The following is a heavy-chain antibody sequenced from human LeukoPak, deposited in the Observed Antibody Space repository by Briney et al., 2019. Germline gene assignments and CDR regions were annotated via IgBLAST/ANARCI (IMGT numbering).Heavy chain of an antibody. D-gene: IGHD2-21*02. CDR2: IYHSGST. Sequence: PSETLSLTCAVSGGSISSSNWWSWVRQPPGKGLEWIGEIYHSGSTNYNPSLKSRVTISVDTSKNQFSLKLSSVTAADTAVYYCARILLYCGGDCYSSQVDYWGQGTLVTVSS. CDR3: ARILLYCGGDCYSSQVDY. CDR1: GGSISSSNW. J-gene: IGHJ4*02. V-gene: IGHV4-4*02.